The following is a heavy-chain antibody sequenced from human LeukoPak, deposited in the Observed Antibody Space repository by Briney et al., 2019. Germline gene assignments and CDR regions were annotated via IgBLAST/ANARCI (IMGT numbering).Heavy chain of an antibody. D-gene: IGHD6-13*01. CDR1: GGSISSYY. CDR3: AALGVRQQLGQYWYFDL. V-gene: IGHV4-4*07. CDR2: IYTSGST. J-gene: IGHJ2*01. Sequence: SETLSLTCTVSGGSISSYYWSWIRQPAGKGLEWIGRIYTSGSTNYNPSLKSRVTMSVDTSKNQFSLKLSSVTAADTAVYYCAALGVRQQLGQYWYFDLWGRGTLVTVSS.